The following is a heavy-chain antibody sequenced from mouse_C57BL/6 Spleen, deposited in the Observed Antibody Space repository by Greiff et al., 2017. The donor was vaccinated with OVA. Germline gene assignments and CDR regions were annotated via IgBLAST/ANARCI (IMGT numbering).Heavy chain of an antibody. J-gene: IGHJ1*03. CDR3: ASRGYWYFDV. CDR1: GYTFTDYY. CDR2: IFPGSGST. V-gene: IGHV1-75*01. Sequence: QVQLKQSGPELVKPGASVKISCKASGYTFTDYYINWVKQRPGQGLEWIGWIFPGSGSTYYNEKFKGKATLTVDTSSSTAYMLLSSLTSEDSAVYGCASRGYWYFDVWGTGTTVTVSS.